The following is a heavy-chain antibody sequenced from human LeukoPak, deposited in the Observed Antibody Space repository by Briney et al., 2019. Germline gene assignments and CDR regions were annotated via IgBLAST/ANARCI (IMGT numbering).Heavy chain of an antibody. J-gene: IGHJ3*02. D-gene: IGHD2/OR15-2a*01. CDR3: ARMLATFDAFDI. CDR1: GFTFSDYY. Sequence: GGSLRLPCAASGFTFSDYYMCWIRQAPGKGLEWVSYVSRSSSYTNYADSVKGRFTISRDDAKNSLYLQMNTLRAEDTAVYYCARMLATFDAFDIWGQGTMVSVSS. V-gene: IGHV3-11*03. CDR2: VSRSSSYT.